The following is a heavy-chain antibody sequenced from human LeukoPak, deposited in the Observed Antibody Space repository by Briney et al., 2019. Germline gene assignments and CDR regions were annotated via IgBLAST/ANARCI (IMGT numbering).Heavy chain of an antibody. CDR2: FYHGGST. CDR1: GNSISSYY. Sequence: SETLSLTCTVSGNSISSYYWDWIRQPPGKGLEWIGTFYHGGSTYYNPSLKSRVTISVDTSKNQFSLNLTSVTAADTAVYYCAREKAYYDFWSGPLDYWGQGTLVTVSS. CDR3: AREKAYYDFWSGPLDY. D-gene: IGHD3-3*01. V-gene: IGHV4-38-2*02. J-gene: IGHJ4*02.